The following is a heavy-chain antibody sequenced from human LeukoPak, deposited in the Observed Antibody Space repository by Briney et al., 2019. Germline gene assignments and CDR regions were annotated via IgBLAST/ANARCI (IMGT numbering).Heavy chain of an antibody. CDR1: GFTFSSYR. CDR2: IKPDGSLI. D-gene: IGHD1-26*01. Sequence: GGSLRLSCAASGFTFSSYRMTWVRQGPGKGLKWVANIKPDGSLIYYVDSVKGRFTISRDNAKNSLYLQMNSLRAEDTAVYYCAKWELYSGFYYIDYWGQGTLATVSS. CDR3: AKWELYSGFYYIDY. V-gene: IGHV3-7*01. J-gene: IGHJ4*02.